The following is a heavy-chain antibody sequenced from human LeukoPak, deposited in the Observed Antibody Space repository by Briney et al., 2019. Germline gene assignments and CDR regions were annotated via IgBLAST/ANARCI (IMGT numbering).Heavy chain of an antibody. CDR2: ISSSSRYI. Sequence: GGSLRLSCAASGFTFSSYAMSWVRQAPGKGLEWVSSISSSSRYIYYADSVKGRFTISRDNAKNSLYLQMNSLRAEDTAVYYCAREYGSRRGLWAFDIWGHGTMVTVSS. CDR1: GFTFSSYA. J-gene: IGHJ3*02. CDR3: AREYGSRRGLWAFDI. D-gene: IGHD3-10*01. V-gene: IGHV3-21*01.